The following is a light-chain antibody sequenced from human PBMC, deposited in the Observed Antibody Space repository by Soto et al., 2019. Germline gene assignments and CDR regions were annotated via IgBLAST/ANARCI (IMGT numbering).Light chain of an antibody. CDR2: HDS. CDR1: NIETKS. Sequence: SYELTQSPSVSVAPGQTARISSGGHNIETKSVHWYQQRSGQAPVLVVFHDSDRPSGIPERFSDSNSGHTATLTISRVEAGDEADYYCQVWDSSVSHQVVFGGGTKVTVL. J-gene: IGLJ2*01. V-gene: IGLV3-21*02. CDR3: QVWDSSVSHQVV.